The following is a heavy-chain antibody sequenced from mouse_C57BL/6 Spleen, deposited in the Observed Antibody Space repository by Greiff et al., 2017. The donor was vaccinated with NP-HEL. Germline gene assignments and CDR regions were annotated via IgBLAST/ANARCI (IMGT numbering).Heavy chain of an antibody. CDR3: AAYGSSSFAY. D-gene: IGHD1-1*01. J-gene: IGHJ3*01. CDR2: IHPNSGST. Sequence: QVQLKQPGAELVKPGASVKLSCKASGYTFTSYWMHWVKQRPGQGLEWIGMIHPNSGSTNYNEKFKSKATLTVDKSSSTAYMQLSSLTSEDSAVYYCAAYGSSSFAYWGQGTLVTVSA. V-gene: IGHV1-64*01. CDR1: GYTFTSYW.